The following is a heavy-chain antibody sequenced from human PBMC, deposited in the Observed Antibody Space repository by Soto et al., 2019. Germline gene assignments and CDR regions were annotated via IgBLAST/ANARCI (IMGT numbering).Heavy chain of an antibody. J-gene: IGHJ6*02. Sequence: EVQLVESGGGLVKPGGSLRLSCSASGFTFTYAWVSWVRQAPGKGLEWVGRIRSKANGGTTDYPAPVKGRFTISRDEAINTVYLQMNSLKTEDTAVYYCTTRGVDEWGQGTAVTVSS. D-gene: IGHD3-10*01. CDR3: TTRGVDE. CDR1: GFTFTYAW. CDR2: IRSKANGGTT. V-gene: IGHV3-15*07.